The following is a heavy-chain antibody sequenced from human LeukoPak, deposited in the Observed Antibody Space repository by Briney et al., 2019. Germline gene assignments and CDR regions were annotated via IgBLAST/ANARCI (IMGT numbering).Heavy chain of an antibody. D-gene: IGHD3-3*01. J-gene: IGHJ3*02. CDR2: ISSSGSTI. CDR3: AREEYDFWSGYLAAERRDAFDI. Sequence: GGSLRLSCAASGFTFSDYYMSWIRQAPGKGLEWVSYISSSGSTIYYADSVKGRFTISRDSAKNSLYLQMNSLRSEDTAVYYCAREEYDFWSGYLAAERRDAFDIWGQGTMVTVSS. V-gene: IGHV3-11*01. CDR1: GFTFSDYY.